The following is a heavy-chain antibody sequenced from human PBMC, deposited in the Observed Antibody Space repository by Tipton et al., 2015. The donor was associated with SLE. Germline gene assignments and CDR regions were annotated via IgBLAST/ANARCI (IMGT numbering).Heavy chain of an antibody. CDR2: ILSTGMA. CDR1: GGDVSGYW. CDR3: ARDVGYRLGDSWYLWFDP. D-gene: IGHD3-16*01. J-gene: IGHJ5*02. Sequence: GLVKPSETLSLTCSVSGGDVSGYWWNWIRQPAGKGLEWIGRILSTGMADYNPALESRVTMSVDTSKNQFSLRLNSVTAADTAVYYCARDVGYRLGDSWYLWFDPWGQGTLVTVSS. V-gene: IGHV4-4*07.